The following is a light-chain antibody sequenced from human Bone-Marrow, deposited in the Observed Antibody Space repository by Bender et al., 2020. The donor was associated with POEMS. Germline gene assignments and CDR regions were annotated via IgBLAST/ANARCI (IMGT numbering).Light chain of an antibody. J-gene: IGLJ2*01. V-gene: IGLV2-14*01. CDR3: SSYTTASTQGVV. CDR1: SSDVGGYNY. Sequence: QSALTQPASVSGSPGQSITISCTGTSSDVGGYNYVSWYQQHPGKAPKLMIYDVSNRPSGVSNRFSGSKSGNTASLTISGLQPEDEADYYCSSYTTASTQGVVFGGGTKLTVL. CDR2: DVS.